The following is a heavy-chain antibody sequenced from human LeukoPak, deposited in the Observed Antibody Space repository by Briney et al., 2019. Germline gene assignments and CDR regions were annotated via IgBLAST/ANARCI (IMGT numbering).Heavy chain of an antibody. Sequence: SETLSLTCTVSGGSISSYYWNWIRQPPEKELEWIGYIYYSGSTNYNPSLKSRVTISVDTSKNQFSLKLSSVTAADTAVYYCARGDIERLYYYYYMDVWGKGTTVTVSS. J-gene: IGHJ6*03. CDR3: ARGDIERLYYYYYMDV. V-gene: IGHV4-59*01. D-gene: IGHD1-1*01. CDR1: GGSISSYY. CDR2: IYYSGST.